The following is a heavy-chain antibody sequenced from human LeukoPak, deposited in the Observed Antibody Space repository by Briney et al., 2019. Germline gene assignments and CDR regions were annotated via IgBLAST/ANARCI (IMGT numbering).Heavy chain of an antibody. V-gene: IGHV4-39*01. CDR3: ARRGSYSSGWNFDY. Sequence: SETLSLTCTVSGGSISSSSYYWGWIRQPPGKGLEWIGSIYYSGSTYYNPSLKSRVTISVDASKNQFSLKLSSVTAAGTAVYCCARRGSYSSGWNFDYWGQGTLVTVSS. D-gene: IGHD6-19*01. CDR1: GGSISSSSYY. J-gene: IGHJ4*02. CDR2: IYYSGST.